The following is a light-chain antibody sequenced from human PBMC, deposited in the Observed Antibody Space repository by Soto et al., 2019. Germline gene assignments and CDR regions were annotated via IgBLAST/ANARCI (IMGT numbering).Light chain of an antibody. V-gene: IGKV3-15*01. CDR1: QSISSN. J-gene: IGKJ2*01. Sequence: EIVMTQSPATLSVSPGERATLSCRASQSISSNLAWYQQKPGQAPRLLIYGASTRATGNTARFSGSGSGTEFTLTISSLQSEDFAVYYSQQYNNWPPYTFGQGTKLEIK. CDR3: QQYNNWPPYT. CDR2: GAS.